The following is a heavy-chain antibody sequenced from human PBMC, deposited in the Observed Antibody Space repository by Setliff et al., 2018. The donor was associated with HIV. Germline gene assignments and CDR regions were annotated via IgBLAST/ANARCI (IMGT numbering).Heavy chain of an antibody. Sequence: SETLSLTCTVSGASIRTGSYYWGWIRQPPGKGLEWIGTIYYSGTTYYNPSVKSRVTISVDTSKSQFSLKLSSVTAADTAVYYCARDLGSAYSYAQGRFDPWGQGTLVTVSS. V-gene: IGHV4-39*07. CDR3: ARDLGSAYSYAQGRFDP. J-gene: IGHJ5*02. CDR2: IYYSGTT. D-gene: IGHD5-18*01. CDR1: GASIRTGSYY.